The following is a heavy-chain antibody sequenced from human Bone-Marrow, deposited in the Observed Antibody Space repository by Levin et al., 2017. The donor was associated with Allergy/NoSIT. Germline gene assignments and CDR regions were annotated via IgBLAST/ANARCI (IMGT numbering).Heavy chain of an antibody. Sequence: SETLSLTCAVYGGSFSGYYWSWIRQPPGKGLEWIGEINHSGSTNYNPSLKSRVTISVDTSKNQFSLKLSSVTAADTAVYYCASYSSSWYGGWFDPWGQGTLVTVSS. V-gene: IGHV4-34*01. D-gene: IGHD6-13*01. J-gene: IGHJ5*02. CDR3: ASYSSSWYGGWFDP. CDR1: GGSFSGYY. CDR2: INHSGST.